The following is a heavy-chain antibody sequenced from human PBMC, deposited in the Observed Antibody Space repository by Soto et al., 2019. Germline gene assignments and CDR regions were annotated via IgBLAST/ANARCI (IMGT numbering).Heavy chain of an antibody. V-gene: IGHV3-23*01. J-gene: IGHJ4*02. D-gene: IGHD6-13*01. CDR1: GFTFSSYA. CDR3: AKELSTNWFADY. CDR2: ISGRGDST. Sequence: EVQLLESGGGLVQPGGCQRLSCAASGFTFSSYAMSWVRQAPGKGLEWVLSISGRGDSTYHADSVKGRFTISRDNSKNTMYLQMNSLRAEDTAVYYCAKELSTNWFADYWGQGTLVTVSS.